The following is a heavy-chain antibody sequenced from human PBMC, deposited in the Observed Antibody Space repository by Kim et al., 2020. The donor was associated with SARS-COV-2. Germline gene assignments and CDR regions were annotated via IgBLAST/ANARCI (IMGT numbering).Heavy chain of an antibody. D-gene: IGHD3-3*01. J-gene: IGHJ3*02. V-gene: IGHV4-39*01. CDR3: ARHSRREGVRFQAHVDFDI. Sequence: SETLSLTCSVSGGSISSSTYYWGWNRQPPGKGLEWVGSIYYTGTTYYNPSLKSRVTMSVDASRNQFSLKLTSVTAADTSIYHCARHSRREGVRFQAHVDFDIWGQGRMVTVSS. CDR2: IYYTGTT. CDR1: GGSISSSTYY.